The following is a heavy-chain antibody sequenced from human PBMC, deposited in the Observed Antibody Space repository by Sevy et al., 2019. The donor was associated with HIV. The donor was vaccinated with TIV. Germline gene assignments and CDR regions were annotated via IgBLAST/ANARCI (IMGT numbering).Heavy chain of an antibody. J-gene: IGHJ4*02. Sequence: ASVKVSCKASGDTFTNNYIHWVRQAPGQGLEWMGMVDPSAGNTTYAQKFQGRVTMTRDTSTSILYLELSSLRSEDTAVYSCVRADPDQHFDSWGQGTLVTVSS. CDR1: GDTFTNNY. V-gene: IGHV1-46*01. CDR3: VRADPDQHFDS. CDR2: VDPSAGNT.